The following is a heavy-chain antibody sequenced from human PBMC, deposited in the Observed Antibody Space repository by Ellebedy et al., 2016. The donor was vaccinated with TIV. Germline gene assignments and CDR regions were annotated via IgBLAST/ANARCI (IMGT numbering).Heavy chain of an antibody. J-gene: IGHJ3*02. CDR1: GGSISSGGYY. V-gene: IGHV4-31*03. CDR2: IYYSGST. Sequence: SETLSLXXTVSGGSISSGGYYWSWIRQHPGKGLEWIGYIYYSGSTYYNPSLKSRVTISVDTSKNQFSLKLSSVTAADTAVYYCARFVRGYSYGSAGSRRGAFDIWGQGTMVTVSS. CDR3: ARFVRGYSYGSAGSRRGAFDI. D-gene: IGHD5-18*01.